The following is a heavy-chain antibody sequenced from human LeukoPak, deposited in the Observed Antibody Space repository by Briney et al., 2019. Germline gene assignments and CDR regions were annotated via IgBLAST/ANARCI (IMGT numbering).Heavy chain of an antibody. Sequence: PSETLSLTCSVSGGSIRSYHRSWIRQSAGKGLEWIGRILTTGGTEYNPSLKSRVTMSVDTSKNQFSLKLSSVTAADTAIYYCAKVVIPDTFGAFDIWGQGTRVTVSS. V-gene: IGHV4-4*07. CDR1: GGSIRSYH. CDR2: ILTTGGT. J-gene: IGHJ3*02. CDR3: AKVVIPDTFGAFDI. D-gene: IGHD2-2*01.